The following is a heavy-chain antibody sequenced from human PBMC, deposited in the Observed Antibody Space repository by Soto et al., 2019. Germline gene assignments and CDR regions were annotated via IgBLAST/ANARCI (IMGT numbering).Heavy chain of an antibody. CDR3: ARLDCGSGKCYGCDH. D-gene: IGHD2-21*01. Sequence: EVQLLESGGGLVQPGGSLRLSCTASGFTFSTFPMTWVRQAPGKGLEWVSSITGGGGDTYYSDSVRGRFTISRDNSKNTLYLQVNSLRAGDTALYYCARLDCGSGKCYGCDHWGRGTLVTVSS. J-gene: IGHJ4*02. CDR2: ITGGGGDT. CDR1: GFTFSTFP. V-gene: IGHV3-23*01.